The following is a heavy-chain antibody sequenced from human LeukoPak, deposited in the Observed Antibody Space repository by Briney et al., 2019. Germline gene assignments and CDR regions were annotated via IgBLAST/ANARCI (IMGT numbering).Heavy chain of an antibody. D-gene: IGHD3-22*01. V-gene: IGHV4-34*01. J-gene: IGHJ4*02. CDR1: GGSFSGYY. Sequence: SETLSLTCAVYGGSFSGYYWSWIRQPPGKGLERIGEINHSGSTNYNPSLKSRVTISVDTSKNQFSLKLSSVTAADTAVYYCARQRRALYYYDSSGQFLFDYWGQGTLVTVSS. CDR2: INHSGST. CDR3: ARQRRALYYYDSSGQFLFDY.